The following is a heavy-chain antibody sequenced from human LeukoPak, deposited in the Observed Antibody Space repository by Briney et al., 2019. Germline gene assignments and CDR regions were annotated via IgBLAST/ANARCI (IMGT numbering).Heavy chain of an antibody. J-gene: IGHJ4*02. Sequence: APGPALVKPTQTLTLTCTFSGFSLSTSGMCVSWIRQPPGKALEWLALIDWDDDKYYSTSLKTRLTISKDTSKNQVVLTMTNMDPVDAATYYCARLVGATMPFDYWGQGTLVTVSS. CDR2: IDWDDDK. CDR3: ARLVGATMPFDY. D-gene: IGHD1-26*01. CDR1: GFSLSTSGMC. V-gene: IGHV2-70*01.